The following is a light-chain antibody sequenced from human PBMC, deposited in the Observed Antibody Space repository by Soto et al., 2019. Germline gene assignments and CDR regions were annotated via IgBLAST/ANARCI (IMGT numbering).Light chain of an antibody. CDR1: QSISSW. J-gene: IGKJ1*01. CDR3: HQYFANSRT. V-gene: IGKV1-5*03. CDR2: KAS. Sequence: GDRGTITCRASQSISSWLAWYQQKPGRAPTLLIYKASSLQRGVPSRFSGSGSETEFTLTISSLQAEDFATYYCHQYFANSRTFGQGTKVDIK.